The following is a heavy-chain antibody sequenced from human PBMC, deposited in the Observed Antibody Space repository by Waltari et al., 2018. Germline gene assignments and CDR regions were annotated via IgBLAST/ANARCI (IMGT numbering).Heavy chain of an antibody. J-gene: IGHJ4*02. Sequence: QVQLVQSGAEVKKPGSSVKVSCKASGGTFSSYAISWVRQAPGQWLEWMGGIIPIFGTANYAQKFQGRVTITADESTSTAYMELSSLRSEDTAVYYCAREGAVAVAGGFDYWGQGTLVTVPS. V-gene: IGHV1-69*01. D-gene: IGHD6-19*01. CDR3: AREGAVAVAGGFDY. CDR1: GGTFSSYA. CDR2: IIPIFGTA.